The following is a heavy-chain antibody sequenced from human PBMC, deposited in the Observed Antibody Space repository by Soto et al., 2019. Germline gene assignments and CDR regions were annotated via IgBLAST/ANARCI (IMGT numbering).Heavy chain of an antibody. CDR3: AAFARSYSYFDY. V-gene: IGHV4-59*01. Sequence: SETLSLTCTVSGGSISSYYWGWIRQPPGKGLEWMGHIHSIGSTKYNPSLKSRVTTTVDSSKNQISLKLSSVTAADTAVYYCAAFARSYSYFDYWGQGTLVTVSS. J-gene: IGHJ4*02. CDR2: IHSIGST. CDR1: GGSISSYY. D-gene: IGHD1-26*01.